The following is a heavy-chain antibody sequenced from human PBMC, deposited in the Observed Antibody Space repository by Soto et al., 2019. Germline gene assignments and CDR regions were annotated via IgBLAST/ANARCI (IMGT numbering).Heavy chain of an antibody. J-gene: IGHJ4*02. V-gene: IGHV4-31*03. CDR2: IYYSGST. CDR1: GGSISSGGYY. Sequence: PSETLSLTCTVSGGSISSGGYYWSWIRQHPGKGLEWIGYIYYSGSTYYNPSLKSRVTISVDTSKNPFSLKLSSVTAADTAVYYCARRWGRTFDYWGQGTLVTVSS. CDR3: ARRWGRTFDY. D-gene: IGHD7-27*01.